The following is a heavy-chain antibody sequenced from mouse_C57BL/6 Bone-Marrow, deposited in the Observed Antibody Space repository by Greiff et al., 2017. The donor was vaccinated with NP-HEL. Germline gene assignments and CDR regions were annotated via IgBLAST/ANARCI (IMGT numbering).Heavy chain of an antibody. CDR3: ASEGGLRRRTYAMDY. J-gene: IGHJ4*01. Sequence: EVKVEESEGGLVQPGSSMKLSCTASGFTFSDYYMAWVRQVPEKGLEWVANINYDGSSTYYLDSLKGRFIISRDNAKNILYLQMSSLKSEDTATYYCASEGGLRRRTYAMDYWGQGTAVTVSS. CDR1: GFTFSDYY. V-gene: IGHV5-16*01. D-gene: IGHD2-4*01. CDR2: INYDGSST.